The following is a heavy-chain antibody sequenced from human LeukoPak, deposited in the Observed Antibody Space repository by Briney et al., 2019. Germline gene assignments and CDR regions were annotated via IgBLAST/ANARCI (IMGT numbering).Heavy chain of an antibody. V-gene: IGHV1-69*04. D-gene: IGHD3-22*01. J-gene: IGHJ3*02. CDR3: ARMIPNYYDSSGFEGDAFDI. CDR1: GGTFSSYA. CDR2: IIPILGIA. Sequence: SVKVSCKASGGTFSSYAISWVRQAPGQGLEWMGRIIPILGIANYAQKFQGRVTITADKSTSTAYMELSSLRSEDTAVYYCARMIPNYYDSSGFEGDAFDIWGQGTMVTVSS.